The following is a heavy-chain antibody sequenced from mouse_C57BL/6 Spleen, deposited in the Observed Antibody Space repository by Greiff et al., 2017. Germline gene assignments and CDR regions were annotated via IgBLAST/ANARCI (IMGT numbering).Heavy chain of an antibody. V-gene: IGHV5-17*01. CDR1: GFTFSDYG. Sequence: EVKLVESGGGLVKPGASLKLSCAASGFTFSDYGMHWVRQAPEKGLEWVAYISSGSSTINYTDTVKGRFTFTRDNAQSTPFLQMTSLRSEDTAMYYCATSYPCYYAMDYWGQGTSVTVSA. J-gene: IGHJ4*01. CDR3: ATSYPCYYAMDY. D-gene: IGHD2-10*01. CDR2: ISSGSSTI.